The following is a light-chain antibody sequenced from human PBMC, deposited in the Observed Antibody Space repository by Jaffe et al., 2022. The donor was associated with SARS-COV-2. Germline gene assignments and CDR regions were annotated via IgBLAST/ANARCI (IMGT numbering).Light chain of an antibody. Sequence: DIQMTQSPSSLSASVGDRVTISCRSSQTISTFLNWYQRKPGKAPERLIYAASSLHVGVPSRFSGSGSGTDFTLTINGLQPEDFAIYYCQQSYNLPYTFGQGTKVEIK. V-gene: IGKV1-39*01. J-gene: IGKJ2*01. CDR2: AAS. CDR1: QTISTF. CDR3: QQSYNLPYT.